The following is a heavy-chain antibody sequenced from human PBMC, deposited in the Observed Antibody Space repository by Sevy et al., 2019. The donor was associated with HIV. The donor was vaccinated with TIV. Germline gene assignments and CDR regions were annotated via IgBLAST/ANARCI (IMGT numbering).Heavy chain of an antibody. CDR1: GGSVSSGSYY. CDR3: ARYYGSGSNPPPHFDY. CDR2: IYYSGST. D-gene: IGHD3-10*01. J-gene: IGHJ4*02. Sequence: SETLSLTCTVSGGSVSSGSYYWSWIRQPPGKGLEWIGYIYYSGSTNYNPSLKSRVTISVDTSKNQFSLKLSSVTAADTAVYYCARYYGSGSNPPPHFDYSGQGTLLTVSS. V-gene: IGHV4-61*01.